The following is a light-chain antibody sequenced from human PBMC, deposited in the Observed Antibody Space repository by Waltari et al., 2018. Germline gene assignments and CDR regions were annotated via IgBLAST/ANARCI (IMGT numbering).Light chain of an antibody. V-gene: IGKV1-39*01. Sequence: DIQMTQSPSSLSASVGDRVTITCRASQTIRSYLNWFQQKPGKAPKLLIYTASNLQSGVPSRFSGSGSGTDFTLTISSLQPEDFATYYCQQSNSIPLTFGGGTKVEIK. CDR1: QTIRSY. J-gene: IGKJ4*01. CDR2: TAS. CDR3: QQSNSIPLT.